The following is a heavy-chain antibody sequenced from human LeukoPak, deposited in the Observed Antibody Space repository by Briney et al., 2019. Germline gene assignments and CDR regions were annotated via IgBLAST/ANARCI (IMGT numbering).Heavy chain of an antibody. V-gene: IGHV3-21*01. D-gene: IGHD2-8*02. CDR1: GFTFSSYS. J-gene: IGHJ5*02. CDR2: ISSSSSYI. Sequence: GGSLRLPCAASGFTFSSYSMNWVRQAPGKGLEWVSSISSSSSYIYYADSVKGRFTISRDNAKTSLYLQMNSLRAEDTAVYYCARDTGGPNWFDPWGQGTLVTVSS. CDR3: ARDTGGPNWFDP.